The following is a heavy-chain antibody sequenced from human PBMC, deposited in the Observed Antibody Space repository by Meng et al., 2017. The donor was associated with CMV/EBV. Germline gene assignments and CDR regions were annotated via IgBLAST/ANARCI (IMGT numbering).Heavy chain of an antibody. J-gene: IGHJ6*02. CDR3: ARAHQRPYGMDV. D-gene: IGHD5-24*01. Sequence: SETLSLTCTVSGGSISSYYWSWIRQPPGKGLEWIGYIYYSGSTNYNPSLKSRVTISVDTSKNQFSLKLSSVTAADTAVYYCARAHQRPYGMDVWGQGTTVTVSS. CDR2: IYYSGST. V-gene: IGHV4-59*01. CDR1: GGSISSYY.